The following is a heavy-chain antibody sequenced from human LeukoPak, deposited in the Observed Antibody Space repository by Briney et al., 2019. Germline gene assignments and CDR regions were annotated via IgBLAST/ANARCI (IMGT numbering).Heavy chain of an antibody. CDR3: ARDPHPSMVRGVSPQNWFDP. V-gene: IGHV1-2*02. D-gene: IGHD3-10*01. CDR2: INPNSGGT. J-gene: IGHJ5*02. Sequence: GASVKVSCKASGYTFTGYYMHWVRQAPGQGLEWMGWINPNSGGTNYAQKFQGRVTMTRDTSISTAYMELSRLRSDDTAVYYCARDPHPSMVRGVSPQNWFDPWGQGTLVTVSS. CDR1: GYTFTGYY.